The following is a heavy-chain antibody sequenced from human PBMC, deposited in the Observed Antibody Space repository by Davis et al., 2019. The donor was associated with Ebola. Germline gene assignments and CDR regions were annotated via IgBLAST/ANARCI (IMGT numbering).Heavy chain of an antibody. D-gene: IGHD3-10*01. CDR3: VRGTGEDH. Sequence: GESLKISCEASGFTFSSYAMNWVRQSPGKGLEWVSSITSGSTFIYYADSVKGRFTISRDNANDSLYLQMTSLRAEDTAIYYCVRGTGEDHWGQGTLVTVSS. J-gene: IGHJ4*02. CDR1: GFTFSSYA. V-gene: IGHV3-21*04. CDR2: ITSGSTFI.